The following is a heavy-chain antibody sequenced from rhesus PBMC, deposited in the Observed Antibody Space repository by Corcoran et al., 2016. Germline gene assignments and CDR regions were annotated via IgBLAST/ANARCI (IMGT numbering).Heavy chain of an antibody. D-gene: IGHD5-30*01. CDR3: ARVGGWEDTAGIFDY. CDR1: GGSISGYW. J-gene: IGHJ4*01. V-gene: IGHV4-160*01. CDR2: IDNSGST. Sequence: QLQLQESGTGLVKPSETLSLTCAVSGGSISGYWWSWIRQPPGKGLEWIARIDNSGSTDSNPSHTSRVTISRATSKNHFSLKLSSVTAADTAVYYCARVGGWEDTAGIFDYWGQGVLVTVSS.